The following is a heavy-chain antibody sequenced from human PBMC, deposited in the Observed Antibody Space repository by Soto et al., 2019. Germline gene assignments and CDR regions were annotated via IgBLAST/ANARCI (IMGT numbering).Heavy chain of an antibody. V-gene: IGHV3-11*01. CDR2: ISNGGDAV. CDR1: GFTFSDYY. Sequence: GGSLRLSCAASGFTFSDYYMSWIRQVQGKGLEWVSYISNGGDAVHYADSVKGRFTISRDNADNSLYLQMNSLKVEDTAVYYCAKENWYLDLWGRGTLVTVSS. CDR3: AKENWYLDL. J-gene: IGHJ2*01.